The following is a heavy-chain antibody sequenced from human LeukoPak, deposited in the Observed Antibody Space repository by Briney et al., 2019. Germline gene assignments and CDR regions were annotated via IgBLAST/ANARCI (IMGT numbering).Heavy chain of an antibody. Sequence: GGSLRLSCAAPGFTFSSYGMHWVRQAPGKGLEWVAFIRSDGSDKYYADSVKGRFTIPRDNSKNTLYLQMNSLRAEDTAVYYCAKHLAAPYWGQGTLVTVSS. J-gene: IGHJ4*02. CDR1: GFTFSSYG. CDR2: IRSDGSDK. D-gene: IGHD6-25*01. V-gene: IGHV3-30*02. CDR3: AKHLAAPY.